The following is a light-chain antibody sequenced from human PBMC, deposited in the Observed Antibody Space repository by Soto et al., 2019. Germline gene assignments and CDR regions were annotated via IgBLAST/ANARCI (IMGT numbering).Light chain of an antibody. Sequence: QSVLTPPASVSGSPGQSVTISFPGTSSDVGGYNYVSWYQQHPGKGPKLMIYDVSNRPSGVSNRFSGSKSGNTGSLTIAGLQAEDEADYYCSSYTISSTLGYVFGTGTKVTVL. V-gene: IGLV2-14*03. J-gene: IGLJ1*01. CDR2: DVS. CDR3: SSYTISSTLGYV. CDR1: SSDVGGYNY.